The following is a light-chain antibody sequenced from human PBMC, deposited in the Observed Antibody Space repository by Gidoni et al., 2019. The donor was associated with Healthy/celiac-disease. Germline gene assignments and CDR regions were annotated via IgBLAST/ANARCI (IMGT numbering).Light chain of an antibody. V-gene: IGKV1-6*01. CDR1: QGIRND. CDR3: LQDYNYPFT. CDR2: AAS. Sequence: AIQITQSPSSLSASVGDRVTITCRASQGIRNDLGWYQQKPGKAPKLLIYAASSLQSGVPSRFSGSGSGTDFTLTISSLQPEDFATYYCLQDYNYPFTFXPXTKVDIK. J-gene: IGKJ3*01.